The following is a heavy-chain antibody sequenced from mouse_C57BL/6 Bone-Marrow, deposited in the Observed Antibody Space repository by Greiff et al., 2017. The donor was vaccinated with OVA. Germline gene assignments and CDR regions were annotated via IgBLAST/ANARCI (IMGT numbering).Heavy chain of an antibody. CDR3: ARNYYGSSYGVN. D-gene: IGHD1-1*01. CDR1: GFTFSSYA. Sequence: EVQGVESGGGLVKPGGSLKLSCAASGFTFSSYAMSWVRQTPEKRLEWVATISDGGSYTYYPDNVKGRFTISRDNAKNNLYLQMSHLKSEDTAMYYCARNYYGSSYGVNWGQGTTLTVSS. CDR2: ISDGGSYT. J-gene: IGHJ2*01. V-gene: IGHV5-4*01.